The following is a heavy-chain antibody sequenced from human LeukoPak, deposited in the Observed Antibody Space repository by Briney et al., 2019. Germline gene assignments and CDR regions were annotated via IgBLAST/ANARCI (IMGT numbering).Heavy chain of an antibody. D-gene: IGHD3-22*01. CDR2: IIPIFGTA. CDR1: GGTFSSYA. Sequence: SVKVSCKASGGTFSSYAISWVRQAPGQGLEWMGRIIPIFGTANYAQKFQGRVTITTDESTSTAYMELSSLRSEDTAVYYCAGGPQLPLHYYYDSSGYYFDYWGQGTLVTVSS. CDR3: AGGPQLPLHYYYDSSGYYFDY. J-gene: IGHJ4*02. V-gene: IGHV1-69*05.